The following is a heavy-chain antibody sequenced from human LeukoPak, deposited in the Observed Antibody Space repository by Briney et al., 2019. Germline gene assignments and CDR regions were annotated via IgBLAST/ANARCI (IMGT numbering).Heavy chain of an antibody. D-gene: IGHD6-19*01. CDR1: GGSISSGSYY. CDR2: IYTSGST. V-gene: IGHV4-61*02. J-gene: IGHJ4*02. Sequence: SETLSLTCTVSGGSISSGSYYWSWIRQPAGKGLEWIGRIYTSGSTNYNPSLKSRVTISVDTSKNQFSLKLSSVTAADTAVYYCARAIMWYSSGSRYYFDYWGQGTLVTVSS. CDR3: ARAIMWYSSGSRYYFDY.